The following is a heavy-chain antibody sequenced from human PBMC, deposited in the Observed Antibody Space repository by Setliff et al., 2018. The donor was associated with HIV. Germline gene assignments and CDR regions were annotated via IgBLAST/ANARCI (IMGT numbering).Heavy chain of an antibody. CDR1: GHSFTTYW. CDR2: IYPDDSDI. Sequence: GESLKISCKGSGHSFTTYWIGWVRQMPGKGLEWMGNIYPDDSDITYSPSFQGHATISADKSITYLQWSTLKASDTAMYYCARLGTPGGSRLPDPSAFDIWGQGTMVTVSS. J-gene: IGHJ3*02. D-gene: IGHD4-17*01. V-gene: IGHV5-51*01. CDR3: ARLGTPGGSRLPDPSAFDI.